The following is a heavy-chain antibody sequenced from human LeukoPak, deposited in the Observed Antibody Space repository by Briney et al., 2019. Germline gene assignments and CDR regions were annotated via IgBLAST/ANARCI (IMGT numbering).Heavy chain of an antibody. J-gene: IGHJ4*02. D-gene: IGHD3-22*01. CDR1: GGSFSGYY. CDR2: INHSGST. CDR3: ARETPARGYYDTSGYPTD. Sequence: PSETLSLTCAVYGGSFSGYYWSWIRQPPGKGLEWIGEINHSGSTNYNPSLKSRVTISVDASRSQFSLKLRSVTAADTAVYYCARETPARGYYDTSGYPTDWGQGTLVTVSS. V-gene: IGHV4-34*01.